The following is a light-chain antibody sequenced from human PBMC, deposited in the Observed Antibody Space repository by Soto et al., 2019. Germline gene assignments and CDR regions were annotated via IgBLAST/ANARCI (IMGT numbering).Light chain of an antibody. CDR3: QKYNSAPLT. Sequence: GYRVTITCRASQGIAPYLAWFQQKPGKVPKLLIYATSTLQSGVPSRFSGSGSGTDFTLTINSLQPEDVGTYYCQKYNSAPLTFGGGTKVEIK. CDR1: QGIAPY. CDR2: ATS. J-gene: IGKJ4*01. V-gene: IGKV1-27*01.